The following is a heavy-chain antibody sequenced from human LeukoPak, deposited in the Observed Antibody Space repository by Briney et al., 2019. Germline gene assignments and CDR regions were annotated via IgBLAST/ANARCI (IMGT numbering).Heavy chain of an antibody. J-gene: IGHJ1*01. D-gene: IGHD6-13*01. CDR1: GFTVSSNY. V-gene: IGHV3-66*04. Sequence: TEGSLRLSCAASGFTVSSNYMSWVRQAPGKGLEWVSVIYSGGSTYYADSVKGRFTISRDNSKNTLYLQMNSLRAEDTAVYYCAKQPAAGIWDEFQHWGQGTLVTVSS. CDR3: AKQPAAGIWDEFQH. CDR2: IYSGGST.